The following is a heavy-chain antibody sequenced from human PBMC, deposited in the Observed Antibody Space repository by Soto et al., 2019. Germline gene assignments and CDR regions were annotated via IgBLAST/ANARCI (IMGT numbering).Heavy chain of an antibody. CDR1: GFTLSNNG. Sequence: QVQLVESGGGVVQPGRSLRLSCAASGFTLSNNGMHWVRQAPGKGLEWVAVISRDGNTKFYADSVKGRFAISKDNSENILYLQMNSLRLEDTAVYFCARELASGNWGQGTLVTVSS. D-gene: IGHD3-10*01. CDR3: ARELASGN. CDR2: ISRDGNTK. V-gene: IGHV3-30*03. J-gene: IGHJ4*02.